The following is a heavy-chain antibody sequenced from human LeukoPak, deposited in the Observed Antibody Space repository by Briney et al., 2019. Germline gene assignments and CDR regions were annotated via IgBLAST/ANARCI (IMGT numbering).Heavy chain of an antibody. CDR1: GFTFSSYA. Sequence: GGSLRLSCAASGFTFSSYAMSWVRQAPGKGLEWVSAISGSGGSTYYADSVKGRFTISRGNSKNTLYLQMNSLRAEDTAVYYCAKAQYYDFWSGLGYWGQGTLVTVSS. J-gene: IGHJ4*02. D-gene: IGHD3-3*01. CDR2: ISGSGGST. CDR3: AKAQYYDFWSGLGY. V-gene: IGHV3-23*01.